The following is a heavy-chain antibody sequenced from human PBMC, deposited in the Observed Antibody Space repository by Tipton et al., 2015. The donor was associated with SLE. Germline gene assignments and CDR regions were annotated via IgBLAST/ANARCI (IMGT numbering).Heavy chain of an antibody. J-gene: IGHJ5*02. CDR1: GGFIPKTKYY. V-gene: IGHV4-39*01. CDR2: MAYSASA. CDR3: VVSSVPARFWFDP. Sequence: TLSLTCTVSGGFIPKTKYYWSWIRTPPGKEQESIGCMAYSASATYNTSLKSRVTISIDTSKNQFSLKLNSVTAADTAVYHCVVSSVPARFWFDPWGQGTLVTVSS. D-gene: IGHD6-6*01.